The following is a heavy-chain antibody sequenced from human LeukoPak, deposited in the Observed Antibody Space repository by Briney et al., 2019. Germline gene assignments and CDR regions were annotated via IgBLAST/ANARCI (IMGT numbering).Heavy chain of an antibody. V-gene: IGHV5-51*01. CDR2: IYPRDSGT. D-gene: IGHD5-24*01. CDR1: GYDFANSW. CDR3: ARGERAMATRKAGFDY. J-gene: IGHJ4*02. Sequence: GESLKISCTASGYDFANSWIGWVRQMPGKGLEWMGIIYPRDSGTIYSPSFQGQVTISADKSIRTAYLQWSSLTASDTAMYYCARGERAMATRKAGFDYWGQGTLVTVSS.